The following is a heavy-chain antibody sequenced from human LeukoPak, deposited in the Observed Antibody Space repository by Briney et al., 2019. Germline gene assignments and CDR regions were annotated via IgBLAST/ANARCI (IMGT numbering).Heavy chain of an antibody. V-gene: IGHV1-46*01. J-gene: IGHJ2*01. CDR3: ARDLRRDVYNRDWYFDL. CDR2: INPSGGST. Sequence: ASVKVSCQASGYTFTSYYIHRVRQAPAQGLEWMGMINPSGGSTTYAQKFQGRVTLTRDTSTSTVSLEVSSLRSEDTAVYFCARDLRRDVYNRDWYFDLWGRGTLVTVSS. CDR1: GYTFTSYY. D-gene: IGHD5-24*01.